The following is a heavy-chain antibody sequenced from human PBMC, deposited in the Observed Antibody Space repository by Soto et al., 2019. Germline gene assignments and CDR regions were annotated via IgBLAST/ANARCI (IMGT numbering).Heavy chain of an antibody. D-gene: IGHD1-1*01. V-gene: IGHV3-74*01. CDR3: AKDLTWNQADY. CDR2: ISNDGIVT. J-gene: IGHJ4*02. CDR1: GFIFSNYW. Sequence: GGSLRLSCEASGFIFSNYWMYWFRQAPGTGLVWVSRISNDGIVTTYADSVKGRITISRDNAKNTLYLQMNSLTAEDTAVYYCAKDLTWNQADYWGQGALVTVS.